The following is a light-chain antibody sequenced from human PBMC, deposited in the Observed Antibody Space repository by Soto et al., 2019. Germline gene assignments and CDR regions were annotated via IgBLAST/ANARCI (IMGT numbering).Light chain of an antibody. Sequence: EIVLTQSPATLSLSPGLRATLSCRASQSVSSYLTWYQQKPGQPPRLLIYDVSNRATGIPARFSGSGSGTDFTLTITSLEPEDFAVYFCHQRYNWPRVTFGQGTRLEIK. J-gene: IGKJ5*01. CDR2: DVS. CDR3: HQRYNWPRVT. CDR1: QSVSSY. V-gene: IGKV3-11*01.